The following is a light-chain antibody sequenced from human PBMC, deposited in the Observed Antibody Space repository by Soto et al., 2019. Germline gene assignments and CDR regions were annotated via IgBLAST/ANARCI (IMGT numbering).Light chain of an antibody. Sequence: QSVLTQPPSASGTPGQRVTISCSGSISNIGSNDVNWYQQLPGTAPKLLIYINNQRPSGVPDLFSGSKSGTSASLAIIGLQSEDEADYYCAAWDDSLSGRVFGGGTKLTVL. CDR3: AAWDDSLSGRV. CDR1: ISNIGSND. CDR2: INN. J-gene: IGLJ3*02. V-gene: IGLV1-44*01.